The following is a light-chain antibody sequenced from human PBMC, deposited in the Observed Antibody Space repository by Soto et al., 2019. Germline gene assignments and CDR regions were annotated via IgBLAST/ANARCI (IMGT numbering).Light chain of an antibody. CDR2: KAS. CDR1: QSISSW. V-gene: IGKV1-5*03. CDR3: QQYNSYWT. Sequence: DIQMTQSPSTLSASVGDRVTITCRASQSISSWLAWYQQKPGKAPKLLIYKASSLESGVPSMFSVGGSVTEFTLTTSSLQPDDFATYYCQQYNSYWTFGQGTKVEIK. J-gene: IGKJ1*01.